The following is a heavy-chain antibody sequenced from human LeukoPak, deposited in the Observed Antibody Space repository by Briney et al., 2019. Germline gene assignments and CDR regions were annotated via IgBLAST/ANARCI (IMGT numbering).Heavy chain of an antibody. CDR1: GYSISSGNY. J-gene: IGHJ3*02. V-gene: IGHV4-38-2*02. CDR2: IYHSGST. Sequence: SETLSLTCTVSGYSISSGNYWDWIRQPPGKGLEWIGSIYHSGSTYYNPSLKSRVTISVDTSTNQFSLKLTSVTAADTAVYYCARYRAFDIWGRGTLVTVSS. CDR3: ARYRAFDI.